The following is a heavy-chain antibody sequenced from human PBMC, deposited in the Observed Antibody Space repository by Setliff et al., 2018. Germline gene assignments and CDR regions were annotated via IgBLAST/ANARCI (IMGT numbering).Heavy chain of an antibody. D-gene: IGHD6-19*01. J-gene: IGHJ6*03. V-gene: IGHV4-39*07. Sequence: PSETLSLTCKVSGDSMNSGVYYWAWIRQPPGKGLEWIGRIYSGGTTYYNPSLKSRATVSVDTSTSQFSLRLTSVTAADSAVYFCARYPRRGNGWYPYYVDVWGKGTTVTVSS. CDR2: IYSGGTT. CDR3: ARYPRRGNGWYPYYVDV. CDR1: GDSMNSGVYY.